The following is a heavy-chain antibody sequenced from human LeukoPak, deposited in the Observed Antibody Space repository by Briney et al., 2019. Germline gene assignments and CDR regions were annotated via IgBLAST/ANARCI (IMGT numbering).Heavy chain of an antibody. J-gene: IGHJ5*02. CDR2: TYYRSKWYN. D-gene: IGHD3-3*01. Sequence: SQTLSLTCAISGDSVSSNSAAWNWIRQSPSRGLEWLGRTYYRSKWYNDYAVSVKSRITINPDTSKNQFSLQLNSVTPEDTAVYYCARVAVHPYDFWSGSGWFDPWGQGTLVTVSS. CDR1: GDSVSSNSAA. CDR3: ARVAVHPYDFWSGSGWFDP. V-gene: IGHV6-1*01.